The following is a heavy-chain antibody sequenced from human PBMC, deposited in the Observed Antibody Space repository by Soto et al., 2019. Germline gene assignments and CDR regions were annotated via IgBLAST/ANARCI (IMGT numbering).Heavy chain of an antibody. V-gene: IGHV5-10-1*01. CDR3: ARLFCSTTTCDSWFDP. CDR1: GYTFTTFW. CDR2: IDPRDSYV. J-gene: IGHJ5*02. D-gene: IGHD2-2*01. Sequence: GESLKISCTGFGYTFTTFWISWVRQMPGKGLEWMGRIDPRDSYVNYSPSFQGRVTISLDKSISTAYLQWGSLKASDTAMYYCARLFCSTTTCDSWFDPWGRGTLVTVSS.